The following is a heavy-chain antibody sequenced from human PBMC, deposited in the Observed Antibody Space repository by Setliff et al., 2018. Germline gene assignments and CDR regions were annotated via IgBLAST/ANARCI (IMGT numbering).Heavy chain of an antibody. Sequence: PSETLSLTCTIFGGSISTVTYYWAWIRQPPGKGLEWIGNVHYSGNTYYKSSLQSRVSISADTSKNHVSLKLSSVTAADTAVYYCARAHTWSLPNDNSGYPGWFDPWGQGTLVTVSS. D-gene: IGHD3-22*01. CDR2: VHYSGNT. CDR3: ARAHTWSLPNDNSGYPGWFDP. CDR1: GGSISTVTYY. V-gene: IGHV4-39*02. J-gene: IGHJ5*02.